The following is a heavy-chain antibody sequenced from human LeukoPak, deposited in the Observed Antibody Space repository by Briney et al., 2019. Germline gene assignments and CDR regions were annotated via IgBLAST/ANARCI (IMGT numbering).Heavy chain of an antibody. CDR2: IYPGDSDT. J-gene: IGHJ5*02. CDR1: GYSFTSYW. D-gene: IGHD5-12*01. Sequence: GESLKISCKGSGYSFTSYWIGWVRQMPGKGLEWMGIIYPGDSDTRYSPSFQGQVTISADKSISTAYLQWSSLKASDTAMYYCARRGPIGYDSKAYYNWFDPWGQGTLVTVSS. CDR3: ARRGPIGYDSKAYYNWFDP. V-gene: IGHV5-51*01.